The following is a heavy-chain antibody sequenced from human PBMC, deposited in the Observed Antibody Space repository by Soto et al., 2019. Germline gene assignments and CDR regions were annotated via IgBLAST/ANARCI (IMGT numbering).Heavy chain of an antibody. CDR2: IKSDGSST. CDR1: GFTSNSNW. V-gene: IGHV3-74*01. CDR3: ARGAVAGRADY. Sequence: PGGSLRLSCAASGFTSNSNWMYWVRQAPGKGLVWVSRIKSDGSSTNYADSVKGRFTISRDNAENTLFLQMNTLRAEDTAVYYCARGAVAGRADYWGQGTLVTVSS. D-gene: IGHD6-19*01. J-gene: IGHJ4*02.